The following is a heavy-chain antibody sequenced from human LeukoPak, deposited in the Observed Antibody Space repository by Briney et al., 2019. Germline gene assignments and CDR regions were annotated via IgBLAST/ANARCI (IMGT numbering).Heavy chain of an antibody. CDR1: GFIFSDYV. Sequence: GGSLRLSCAASGFIFSDYVMNWVRQAPGRGLEWVAYIRYDGSNKYYTDSVKGRFTISRDNSKNTLYLQMNSLRAEDTAVYYCARGGSYLSAFDIWGQGTMVTVSS. CDR3: ARGGSYLSAFDI. V-gene: IGHV3-30*02. D-gene: IGHD1-26*01. J-gene: IGHJ3*02. CDR2: IRYDGSNK.